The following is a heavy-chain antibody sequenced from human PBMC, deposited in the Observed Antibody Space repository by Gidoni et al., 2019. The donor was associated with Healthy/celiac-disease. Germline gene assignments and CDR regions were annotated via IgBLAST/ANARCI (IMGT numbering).Heavy chain of an antibody. CDR1: GGSISSGGYY. J-gene: IGHJ6*02. CDR3: ARDLTHNYGGVHYYYGMDV. D-gene: IGHD4-17*01. CDR2: IYYSGIT. Sequence: QVQLQESGPGLVKPSQTLSLTCTVSGGSISSGGYYWSWIRQHPGKGLEWIGYIYYSGITYYNPSLKSRVTISVDTSKNQFSLKLSSVTAADTAVYYCARDLTHNYGGVHYYYGMDVWGQGTTVTVSS. V-gene: IGHV4-31*03.